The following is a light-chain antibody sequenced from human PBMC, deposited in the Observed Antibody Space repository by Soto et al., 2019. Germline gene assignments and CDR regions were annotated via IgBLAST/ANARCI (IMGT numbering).Light chain of an antibody. CDR3: QQPTNRPPWT. J-gene: IGKJ1*01. CDR1: QGIGDT. Sequence: EFVMTQSPATLSVSPGEGVTLSCRASQGIGDTLAWYQHKPGQTPRLLIYDTSTRATGVPARFSGRGSGTDFTLTLTEPEPENFVVYFRQQPTNRPPWTFGQGTQVDIK. V-gene: IGKV3-11*01. CDR2: DTS.